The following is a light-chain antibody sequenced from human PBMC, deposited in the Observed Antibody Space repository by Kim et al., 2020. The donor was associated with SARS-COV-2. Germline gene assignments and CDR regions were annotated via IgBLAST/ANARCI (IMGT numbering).Light chain of an antibody. V-gene: IGKV3-20*01. CDR1: QSVSSSY. Sequence: PGERAALSCRSSQSVSSSYLAWYQQKPGQAPRLLIYGASSRATGIPDRFSGSGSGTDFTLTISRLEPEDFAVYYCQQYGSSPGYSFGQGTKLEI. CDR3: QQYGSSPGYS. CDR2: GAS. J-gene: IGKJ2*03.